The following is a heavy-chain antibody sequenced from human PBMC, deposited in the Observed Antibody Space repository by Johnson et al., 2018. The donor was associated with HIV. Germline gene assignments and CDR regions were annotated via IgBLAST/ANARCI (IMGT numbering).Heavy chain of an antibody. D-gene: IGHD1-26*01. J-gene: IGHJ3*02. CDR2: INWNGGST. CDR3: AREREWELRLDAFDI. CDR1: GFTFDDYG. Sequence: VQLVESGGGVVRPGGSLRLSCAASGFTFDDYGMTWVRQTPGKGLEWVSGINWNGGSTGYADSVKGRFTISRDNAKNSLYLQMNSLRAEDTALYYCAREREWELRLDAFDIWGQGTMVTVSS. V-gene: IGHV3-20*04.